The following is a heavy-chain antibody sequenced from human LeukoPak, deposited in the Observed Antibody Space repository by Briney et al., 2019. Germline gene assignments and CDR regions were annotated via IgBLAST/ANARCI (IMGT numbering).Heavy chain of an antibody. V-gene: IGHV4-59*01. J-gene: IGHJ4*02. CDR2: IYYTGCT. D-gene: IGHD3-9*01. Sequence: SETLSLTCTVSGGSLSSYYWTWIRQLPGKGLEWIGYIYYTGCTNYNPSLKSRVTMSVDTSKNQFSLNLNPVTAADTAVYYCARSGTVTGYLYWGQGALVTVSS. CDR1: GGSLSSYY. CDR3: ARSGTVTGYLY.